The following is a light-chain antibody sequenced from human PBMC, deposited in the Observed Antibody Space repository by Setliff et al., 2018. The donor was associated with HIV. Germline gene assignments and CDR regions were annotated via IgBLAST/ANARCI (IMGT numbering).Light chain of an antibody. Sequence: QSVLTQPASVSGSPGQSITISCTGTSSDVGGSGYVSWYQQEPGKAPKLIIYEVTKRPSGISDRFSGSKSGNTASLSISGLQTEDEADYYCCSYASSQTYVFGIGTKVTVL. J-gene: IGLJ1*01. CDR2: EVT. CDR3: CSYASSQTYV. CDR1: SSDVGGSGY. V-gene: IGLV2-23*02.